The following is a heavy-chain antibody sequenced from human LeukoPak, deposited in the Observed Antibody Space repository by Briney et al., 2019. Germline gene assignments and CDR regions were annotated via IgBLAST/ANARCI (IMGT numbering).Heavy chain of an antibody. Sequence: AASVKVSCKASGGTFSSYAISWVRQAPGQGLEWMGGIIPIFGTANYAQKFQGRVTITADEPTSTAYMELSSLRSEDTAVYYCARTRSGSSWYADFNYWGQGTLVTVSS. J-gene: IGHJ4*02. CDR3: ARTRSGSSWYADFNY. CDR1: GGTFSSYA. V-gene: IGHV1-69*13. CDR2: IIPIFGTA. D-gene: IGHD6-13*01.